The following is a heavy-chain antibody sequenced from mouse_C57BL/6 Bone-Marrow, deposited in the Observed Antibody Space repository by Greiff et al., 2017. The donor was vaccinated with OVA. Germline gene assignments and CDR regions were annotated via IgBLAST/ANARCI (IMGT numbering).Heavy chain of an antibody. CDR1: GYTFTSYW. D-gene: IGHD2-5*01. CDR3: AYSNYPYAMDY. CDR2: IDPNSGGT. J-gene: IGHJ4*01. Sequence: QVHVKQPGAELVKPGASVKLSCKASGYTFTSYWMHWVKQRPGRGLEWIGRIDPNSGGTKYNEKFKSKATLTVDKPSSTAYMQLSSLTSEDSAVYYCAYSNYPYAMDYWGQGTSVTVSS. V-gene: IGHV1-72*01.